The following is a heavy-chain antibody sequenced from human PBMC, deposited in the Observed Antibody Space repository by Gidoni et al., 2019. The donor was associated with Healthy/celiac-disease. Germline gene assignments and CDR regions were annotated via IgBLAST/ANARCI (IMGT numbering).Heavy chain of an antibody. D-gene: IGHD2-15*01. V-gene: IGHV3-49*05. J-gene: IGHJ4*02. CDR2: IRSKAYGGTT. Sequence: EVQLVESGGGLVKPGRSLRLSCTASGFTFGDYAMSWFRQAPGKGLEWVGLIRSKAYGGTTEYAASVKGRFTISRDDSKSIAYLQMNSLKTEDTAVYYCTRDQVVVAANLYYFDYWGQGTLVTVSS. CDR1: GFTFGDYA. CDR3: TRDQVVVAANLYYFDY.